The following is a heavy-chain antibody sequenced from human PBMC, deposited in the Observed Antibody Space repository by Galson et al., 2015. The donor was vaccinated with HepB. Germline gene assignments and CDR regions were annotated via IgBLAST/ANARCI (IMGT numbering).Heavy chain of an antibody. D-gene: IGHD3-16*01. CDR2: IRSKLFGGTS. CDR3: TRELWRGSGYFYGMDV. Sequence: SLRLSCAASGFSFDDYAMSWVRQAPGKGLEWVGFIRSKLFGGTSEYAASVKGRFTISRDDSRGIAYLQMSSLNTEDTAMYYCTRELWRGSGYFYGMDVWGQGTTVTVSS. J-gene: IGHJ6*02. V-gene: IGHV3-49*04. CDR1: GFSFDDYA.